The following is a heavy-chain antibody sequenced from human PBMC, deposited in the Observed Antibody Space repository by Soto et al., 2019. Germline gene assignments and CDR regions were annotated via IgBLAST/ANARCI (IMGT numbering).Heavy chain of an antibody. Sequence: GGSLRLSCATSGFILSDCAMNWVRQAPGKGLEWVSYISSSSSVIDYADSVKGRFTVSRDNSRNTVYLQMNSVGADDTGVYYCAKEYTSTSKGSFDYWGQGALVTVSS. CDR3: AKEYTSTSKGSFDY. CDR1: GFILSDCA. CDR2: ISSSSSVI. V-gene: IGHV3-48*01. J-gene: IGHJ4*02. D-gene: IGHD1-26*01.